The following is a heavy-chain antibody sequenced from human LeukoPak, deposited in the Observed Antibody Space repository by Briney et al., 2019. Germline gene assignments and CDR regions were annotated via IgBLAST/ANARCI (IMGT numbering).Heavy chain of an antibody. V-gene: IGHV3-21*04. J-gene: IGHJ3*02. CDR3: AKDVLDAFDI. Sequence: PGGSLRLSCAASGFTFSSYSMNWVRQAPGKGLEWVSSISSSSSYIYYADSVKGRFTISRDNSKNTLYLQMNSLRAEDTAVYYCAKDVLDAFDIWGQGTMVTVSS. CDR1: GFTFSSYS. CDR2: ISSSSSYI.